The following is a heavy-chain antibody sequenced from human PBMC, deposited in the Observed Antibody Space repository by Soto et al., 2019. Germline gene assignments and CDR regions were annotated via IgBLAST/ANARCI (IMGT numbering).Heavy chain of an antibody. Sequence: QVQLVQSGAEVKKPGASVKISCKASGYTVSSYSISRVRQAPGQGLEWMVCISAYNGNTNYGQKLQGRVTMTTDTSTKTAYMELRSLRSDDTALDDCARDDPPFQHWAQCTLVTVSS. CDR2: ISAYNGNT. J-gene: IGHJ1*01. V-gene: IGHV1-18*01. CDR1: GYTVSSYS. CDR3: ARDDPPFQH.